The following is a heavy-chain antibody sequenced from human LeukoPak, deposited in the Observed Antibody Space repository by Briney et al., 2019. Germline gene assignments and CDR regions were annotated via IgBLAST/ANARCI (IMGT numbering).Heavy chain of an antibody. Sequence: GRSLRLSCAASGFTFSSYAMHWVRQAPGKGMEWVAVISYDGSNKYYADSVKGRFTISRDNSKNTLYLQMNSLRAEDTAVYYCAKDVLCTNGVCYPTFDYWGQGTLVTVSS. CDR1: GFTFSSYA. J-gene: IGHJ4*02. D-gene: IGHD2-8*01. V-gene: IGHV3-30-3*01. CDR3: AKDVLCTNGVCYPTFDY. CDR2: ISYDGSNK.